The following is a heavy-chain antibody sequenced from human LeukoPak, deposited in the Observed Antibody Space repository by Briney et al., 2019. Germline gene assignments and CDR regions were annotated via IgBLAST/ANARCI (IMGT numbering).Heavy chain of an antibody. CDR3: ARDPPYYSGSVSSRMPDYFDY. D-gene: IGHD3-10*01. J-gene: IGHJ4*02. V-gene: IGHV3-48*02. CDR1: GFTFSSYS. Sequence: GGSLRLSCAASGFTFSSYSMNWVRQAPGKGLEWVSYVSSSSSTIYYADSVKGRFTISRDNAKNSLYLQMNSLRDEDTAVYYCARDPPYYSGSVSSRMPDYFDYWGQGTLVTVSS. CDR2: VSSSSSTI.